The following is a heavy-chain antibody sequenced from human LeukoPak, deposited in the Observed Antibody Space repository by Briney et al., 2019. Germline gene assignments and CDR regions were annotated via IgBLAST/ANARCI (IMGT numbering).Heavy chain of an antibody. V-gene: IGHV3-66*04. J-gene: IGHJ4*02. CDR1: KFTVSSKY. Sequence: GGSLRLSCAASKFTVSSKYMSWVRQAPGKGLEWVSVIYSGGSTHYADSVKGRFTISRDNSKNTLYLQMNSLRAEDTAVYYCARLLAYNSGGEAFDHWGQGTLVTVSS. D-gene: IGHD1-20*01. CDR3: ARLLAYNSGGEAFDH. CDR2: IYSGGST.